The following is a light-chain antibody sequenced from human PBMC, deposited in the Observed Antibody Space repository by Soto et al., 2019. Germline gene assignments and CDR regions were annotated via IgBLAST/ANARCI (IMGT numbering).Light chain of an antibody. CDR2: GAS. J-gene: IGKJ1*01. CDR3: QQYGRSPPT. CDR1: QSVSNNY. V-gene: IGKV3-20*01. Sequence: EIVLTQSPGTLSLSPGERATLSCRASQSVSNNYLAWYQQKPGQAPRLLIYGASSRATGIPDRFSGSGSGTDFTLTISRLEPEDYAVYYCQQYGRSPPTFGQGTKVGIK.